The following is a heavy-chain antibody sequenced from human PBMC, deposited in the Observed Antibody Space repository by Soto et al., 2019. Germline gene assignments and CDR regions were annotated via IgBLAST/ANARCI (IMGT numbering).Heavy chain of an antibody. CDR2: INHSGST. V-gene: IGHV4-34*01. D-gene: IGHD3-3*01. CDR3: ARGGFRTIFGVVHWLDP. Sequence: SETLSLTCAVYGGSFSGYYWSWIRQPPGKGLEWIGEINHSGSTNYNPSLKSRVTISVDTSKNQFSLKLSSVTAADTAVYYCARGGFRTIFGVVHWLDPWGQGTLGTVS. J-gene: IGHJ5*02. CDR1: GGSFSGYY.